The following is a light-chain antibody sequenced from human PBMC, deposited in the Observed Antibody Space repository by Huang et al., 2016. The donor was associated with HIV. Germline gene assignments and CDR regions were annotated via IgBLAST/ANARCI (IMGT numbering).Light chain of an antibody. CDR3: LQYYDWPPWT. V-gene: IGKV3-15*01. CDR1: QNVYSN. Sequence: ETVMTQSPASLSVSPGERATLSCRAGQNVYSNLAWYQHKPGQAPRLLIDGASTRATGVPARFSGSGSGTEFALTISSLQSEDFAVYYCLQYYDWPPWTFGQGTKVEI. J-gene: IGKJ1*01. CDR2: GAS.